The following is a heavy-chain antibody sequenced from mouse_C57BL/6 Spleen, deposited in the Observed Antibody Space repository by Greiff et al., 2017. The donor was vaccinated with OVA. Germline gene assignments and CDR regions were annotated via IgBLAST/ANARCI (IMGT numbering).Heavy chain of an antibody. J-gene: IGHJ2*01. CDR2: IYPGSGST. CDR1: GYTFTSYW. Sequence: VQLQQPGAELVKPGASVKMSCKASGYTFTSYWITWVKQRPGQGLEWIGDIYPGSGSTNYNEKFKSKATLTVDTSSSTAYMQLSSLTSEDSAVYYCARVDYYGSSLFDYWGQGTTLTVSS. CDR3: ARVDYYGSSLFDY. V-gene: IGHV1-55*01. D-gene: IGHD1-1*01.